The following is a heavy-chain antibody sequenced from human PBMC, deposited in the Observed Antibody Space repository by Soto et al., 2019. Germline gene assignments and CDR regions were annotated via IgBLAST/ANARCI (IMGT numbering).Heavy chain of an antibody. CDR3: VRDGGDIAAAGTLDY. CDR1: GFTFSSYS. D-gene: IGHD6-13*01. Sequence: EVQLVESGGGLVKPGGSLRLSCAASGFTFSSYSMNWVRQAPGKGLEWVSSISSSSSYIYYADSVKGRFTISRDNAKNSLYLQMNSLRAEDTAVYYCVRDGGDIAAAGTLDYWGQGTLVTVSS. V-gene: IGHV3-21*01. J-gene: IGHJ4*02. CDR2: ISSSSSYI.